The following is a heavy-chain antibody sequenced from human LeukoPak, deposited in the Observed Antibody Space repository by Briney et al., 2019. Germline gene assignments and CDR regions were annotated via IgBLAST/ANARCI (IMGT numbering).Heavy chain of an antibody. J-gene: IGHJ4*02. CDR3: ASSSVTTEVWYFDY. D-gene: IGHD4-17*01. CDR2: IIPVFGTT. Sequence: ASVKVSCKASGDTFSSYTISWVRQAPGQGLECMGRIIPVFGTTNYAQKFQGRVTITTDEFTSTAYMELSSLRSEDTAVYYCASSSVTTEVWYFDYWGQGTLVTVSS. V-gene: IGHV1-69*05. CDR1: GDTFSSYT.